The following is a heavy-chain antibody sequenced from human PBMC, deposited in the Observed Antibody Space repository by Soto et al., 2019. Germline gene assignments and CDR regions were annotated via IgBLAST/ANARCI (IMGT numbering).Heavy chain of an antibody. V-gene: IGHV4-31*03. CDR1: GGSISSGGYY. CDR2: IYYSGST. CDR3: ARRPIRQQAFFDY. Sequence: PSETLSLTCTVSGGSISSGGYYWSWTRQHPGKGLEWIGYIYYSGSTYYKPSLKSRVTISVDTSKNQFSLKLSSVTAADTAVYYCARRPIRQQAFFDYWGQGTLVTVSS. J-gene: IGHJ4*02. D-gene: IGHD6-13*01.